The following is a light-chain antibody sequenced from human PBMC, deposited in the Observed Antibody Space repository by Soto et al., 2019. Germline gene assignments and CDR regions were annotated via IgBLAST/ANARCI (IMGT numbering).Light chain of an antibody. V-gene: IGKV1-5*01. J-gene: IGKJ1*01. CDR1: HSISSW. Sequence: DIQMTQSPSTLSASVGDRVTITCRASHSISSWLAWYQQKPGKAPKLLIYDASSLQNGVPSRFSGSRSGTEFTLTISSLQPDDFATYYCQQYNSYSPNMFAPGTKVRIK. CDR2: DAS. CDR3: QQYNSYSPNM.